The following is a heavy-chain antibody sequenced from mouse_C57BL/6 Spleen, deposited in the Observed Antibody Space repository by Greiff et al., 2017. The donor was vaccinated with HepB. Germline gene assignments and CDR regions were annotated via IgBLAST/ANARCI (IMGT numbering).Heavy chain of an antibody. D-gene: IGHD3-3*01. CDR2: ISYDGSN. CDR1: GYSITSGYY. J-gene: IGHJ1*03. CDR3: AREGGHFDV. Sequence: ESGPGLVKPSQSLSLTCSVTGYSITSGYYWNWIRQFPGNKLEWMGYISYDGSNNYNPSLKNRISITRDTSKNQFFLKLNSVTTEDTATYYCAREGGHFDVWGTGTTVTVSS. V-gene: IGHV3-6*01.